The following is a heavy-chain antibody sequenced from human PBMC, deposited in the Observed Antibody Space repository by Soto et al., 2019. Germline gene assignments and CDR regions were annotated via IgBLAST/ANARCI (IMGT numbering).Heavy chain of an antibody. Sequence: GASVKVSCKASGYTFTSYGISWVRQAPGQRLEWMGWINAGNGNTKYSQKFQGRVTITRDTSASTAYMELSSLRSEDTAVYYCARVRYGDYVGLDYWGQGTLVTVSS. CDR2: INAGNGNT. J-gene: IGHJ4*02. V-gene: IGHV1-3*01. CDR3: ARVRYGDYVGLDY. D-gene: IGHD4-17*01. CDR1: GYTFTSYG.